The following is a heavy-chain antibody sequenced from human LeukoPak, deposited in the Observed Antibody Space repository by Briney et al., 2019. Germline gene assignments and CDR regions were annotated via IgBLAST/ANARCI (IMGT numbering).Heavy chain of an antibody. V-gene: IGHV1-46*01. D-gene: IGHD3-22*01. CDR3: ARVPFTTGDFDY. J-gene: IGHJ4*02. Sequence: ASVKVSCKASGYTFTSYDINWVRQATGQGLEWMGIINPSGGSTSYAQKFQGRVTMTRDTSTSTVYMELSSLRSEDTAVYYCARVPFTTGDFDYWGQGTLVTVSS. CDR1: GYTFTSYD. CDR2: INPSGGST.